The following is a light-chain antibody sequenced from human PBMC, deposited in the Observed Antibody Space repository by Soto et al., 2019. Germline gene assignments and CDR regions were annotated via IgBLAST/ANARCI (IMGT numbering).Light chain of an antibody. CDR1: QSVSSN. CDR3: QQYNTWPLTWT. V-gene: IGKV3-15*01. J-gene: IGKJ1*01. CDR2: GAS. Sequence: EIVMTQSPATLSVSPGERATLSWRASQSVSSNLAWYQQKPRQAPRLLIYGASTRATGIPARFSGSGSGTEFTLTISSLQSEDFAVYYCQQYNTWPLTWTFGQGTKGGYQ.